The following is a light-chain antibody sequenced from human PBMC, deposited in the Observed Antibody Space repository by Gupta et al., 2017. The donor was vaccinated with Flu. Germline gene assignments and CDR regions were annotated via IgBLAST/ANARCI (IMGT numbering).Light chain of an antibody. Sequence: HSVLVQPPSVSAAPEQYVSISCSGSNLNVGRQSVSCYQHPPGASPQLLIYENDKQPSGTPDRFSCCTSATSATPDSAALQTGDEADYYCAAWDGSLTSGAFGGGTKLTVL. J-gene: IGLJ3*02. CDR1: NLNVGRQS. CDR3: AAWDGSLTSGA. V-gene: IGLV1-51*02. CDR2: END.